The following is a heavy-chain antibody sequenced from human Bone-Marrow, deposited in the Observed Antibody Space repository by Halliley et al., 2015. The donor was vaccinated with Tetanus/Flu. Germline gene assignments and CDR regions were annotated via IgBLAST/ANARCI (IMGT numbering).Heavy chain of an antibody. CDR2: AYYRSKWYD. J-gene: IGHJ4*02. V-gene: IGHV6-1*01. Sequence: GLVKPSQTLSLTCTISGDSISSNNAAWNWIRQSPSRGLEWLGRAYYRSKWYDDYSVSVKSRITINPDTSKNQFSLQLNSVTPEDTAVFYFARNGDSTGWCYFDYWGQGTLVTVSS. CDR3: ARNGDSTGWCYFDY. D-gene: IGHD6-19*01. CDR1: GDSISSNNAA.